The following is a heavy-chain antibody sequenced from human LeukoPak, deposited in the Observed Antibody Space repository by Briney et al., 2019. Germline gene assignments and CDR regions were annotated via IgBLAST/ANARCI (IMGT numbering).Heavy chain of an antibody. J-gene: IGHJ3*02. CDR2: IRSKAYGGTT. CDR1: GLTFRTYA. D-gene: IGHD3-22*01. Sequence: GGSLRLSCAASGLTFRTYAMSWFRQAPGKGLEWVGFIRSKAYGGTTEYAASVKGRFTISRDDSKSIAYLQMNSLKTEDTAVYYCTTSPLSGYHLEIWGQGTMVTVSS. CDR3: TTSPLSGYHLEI. V-gene: IGHV3-49*03.